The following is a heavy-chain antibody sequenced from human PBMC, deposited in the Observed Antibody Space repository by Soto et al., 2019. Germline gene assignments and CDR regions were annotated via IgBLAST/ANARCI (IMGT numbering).Heavy chain of an antibody. CDR2: ISSSGGST. V-gene: IGHV3-23*01. Sequence: EVQLLESGGGLVQPGGSLRLSCAASGFTFSSYAMSWVRQAPGKGMEWVAAISSSGGSTYYADSVKGRFTISRDNSKNTLYLQMNSLRAEDADVYYCAKDLVGSNADYFDYWGQGTLVTVSS. CDR1: GFTFSSYA. J-gene: IGHJ4*02. CDR3: AKDLVGSNADYFDY. D-gene: IGHD2-15*01.